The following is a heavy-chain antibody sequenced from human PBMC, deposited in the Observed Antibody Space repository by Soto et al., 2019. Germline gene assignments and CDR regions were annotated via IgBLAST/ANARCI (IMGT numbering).Heavy chain of an antibody. Sequence: ASVKVSCKASGYTFTSYYMNWVRQAPGQGLEWLGIINPSGGYTTYAQRFLGRVTMTRDTSTSTVYMELGSLRSDDTAVYYCARMGDIVVVPAATVCDYWGQGTLVTVSS. D-gene: IGHD2-2*01. CDR3: ARMGDIVVVPAATVCDY. CDR1: GYTFTSYY. CDR2: INPSGGYT. J-gene: IGHJ4*02. V-gene: IGHV1-46*01.